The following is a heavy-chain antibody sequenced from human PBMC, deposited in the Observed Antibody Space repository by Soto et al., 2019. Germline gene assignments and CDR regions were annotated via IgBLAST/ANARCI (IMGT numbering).Heavy chain of an antibody. Sequence: ASVKVSCKASGYTFTTYAMHWVRQAPGQGLEWMAWINAGNGNTRYSPKFQGRVTISRDTSASTAYMELRSLRSEDTAVYYCAIDTVTTAAFDIWGQGTMVTVSS. CDR3: AIDTVTTAAFDI. V-gene: IGHV1-3*01. CDR1: GYTFTTYA. CDR2: INAGNGNT. D-gene: IGHD4-17*01. J-gene: IGHJ3*02.